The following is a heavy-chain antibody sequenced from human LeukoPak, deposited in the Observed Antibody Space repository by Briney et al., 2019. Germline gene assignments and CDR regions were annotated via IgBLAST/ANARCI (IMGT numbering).Heavy chain of an antibody. J-gene: IGHJ4*02. D-gene: IGHD3/OR15-3a*01. V-gene: IGHV4-59*01. Sequence: PSETLSLTCTVSGDSMSSYYWSWIRQPPGKGLEWIGYIYYSGSTDYNPPLKSRVTISVDMSKNQFSLKPSSVTAADTAVYYCARSRTGSFDYWGQGTLVTVSS. CDR3: ARSRTGSFDY. CDR1: GDSMSSYY. CDR2: IYYSGST.